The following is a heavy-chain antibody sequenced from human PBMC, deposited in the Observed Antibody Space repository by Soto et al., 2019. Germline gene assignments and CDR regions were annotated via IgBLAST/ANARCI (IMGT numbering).Heavy chain of an antibody. V-gene: IGHV3-30-3*01. D-gene: IGHD3-22*01. J-gene: IGHJ4*02. CDR1: GFTFSSYA. CDR3: AREKYYDSSGHWDY. CDR2: ISYDGSNK. Sequence: XVSLRLSCAASGFTFSSYAMHWVRQAPGKGLEWVAVISYDGSNKYYADSVKGRFTISRDNSKNTLYLQMNSLRAEDTAVYYCAREKYYDSSGHWDYWGQGTLVTVSS.